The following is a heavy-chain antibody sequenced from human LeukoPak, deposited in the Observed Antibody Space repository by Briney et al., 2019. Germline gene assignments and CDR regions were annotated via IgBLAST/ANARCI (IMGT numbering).Heavy chain of an antibody. CDR3: ARDPEYSSSSREFDY. Sequence: GGSLRLSCAASGFTFSSYSMNWVRQAPGKGLVWVSSISSSSSYIYYADSVKGRFTISRDNAKNSLYLQMNSLRAEDTAVYYCARDPEYSSSSREFDYWGQGTLVTVSS. J-gene: IGHJ4*02. V-gene: IGHV3-21*01. CDR2: ISSSSSYI. D-gene: IGHD6-6*01. CDR1: GFTFSSYS.